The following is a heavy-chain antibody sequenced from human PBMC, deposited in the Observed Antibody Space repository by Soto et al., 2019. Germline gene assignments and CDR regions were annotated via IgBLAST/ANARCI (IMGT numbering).Heavy chain of an antibody. CDR1: GYTFTSYG. V-gene: IGHV1-18*01. CDR3: ARAPRGYSYGFFGYYYFDY. J-gene: IGHJ4*02. Sequence: ASVKVSCKASGYTFTSYGISWVRQAPGQGLEWMGWISAYNGNTNYAQKFQGRVTMTRNTSISTAYMELSSLRSEDTAVYYCARAPRGYSYGFFGYYYFDYWGQGTLVTVSS. D-gene: IGHD5-18*01. CDR2: ISAYNGNT.